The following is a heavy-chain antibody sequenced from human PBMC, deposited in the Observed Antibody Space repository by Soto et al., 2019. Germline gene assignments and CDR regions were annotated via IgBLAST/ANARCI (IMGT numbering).Heavy chain of an antibody. CDR1: GYTFTNYG. J-gene: IGHJ4*02. D-gene: IGHD6-19*01. Sequence: QVQLVQSGAEVKKPGASVTVSCKASGYTFTNYGINWVRQAPGQGLEWMGWISAYSGHTNYAQKLQDRVTMTTDTSTSTAYMVLRSLRSDDTAVYYCARRPHLADNVELDYWGQGTLVTVSS. V-gene: IGHV1-18*01. CDR3: ARRPHLADNVELDY. CDR2: ISAYSGHT.